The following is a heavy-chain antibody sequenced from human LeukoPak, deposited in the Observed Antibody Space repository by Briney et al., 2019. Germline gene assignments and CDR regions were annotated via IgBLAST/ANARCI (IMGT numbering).Heavy chain of an antibody. J-gene: IGHJ4*02. D-gene: IGHD3-22*01. CDR3: ARDQGYYYYDSSGFDY. V-gene: IGHV3-48*01. Sequence: GGSLRLSCAASGFTFSSYSMNWVRQAPGKGLEWVSYISSSSSTIYYADSVKGRFTISRDNAKNSLYLQMNSLRAEDTAVYYCARDQGYYYYDSSGFDYWGQGTLVTVSS. CDR1: GFTFSSYS. CDR2: ISSSSSTI.